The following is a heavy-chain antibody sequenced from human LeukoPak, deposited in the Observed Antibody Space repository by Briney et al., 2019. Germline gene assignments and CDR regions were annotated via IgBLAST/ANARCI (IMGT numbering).Heavy chain of an antibody. CDR2: ISSSGSTI. J-gene: IGHJ4*02. CDR3: ARDWNRWFGEFYFDY. D-gene: IGHD3-10*01. CDR1: GFTLSDYY. Sequence: GGSLRLSCAASGFTLSDYYMSWIRQAPGKGLEWVSYISSSGSTIYYADSVKGRFTISRDNAKNSLYLQMNSLRAEDTAVYYCARDWNRWFGEFYFDYWGQGTLVTVSS. V-gene: IGHV3-11*01.